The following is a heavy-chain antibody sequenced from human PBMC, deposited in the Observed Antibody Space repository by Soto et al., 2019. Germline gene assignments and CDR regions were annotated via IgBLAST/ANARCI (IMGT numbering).Heavy chain of an antibody. CDR3: AREGPLIHDYRALDP. D-gene: IGHD4-17*01. J-gene: IGHJ5*02. Sequence: PSETLSLTCTVSGGSISSYYWSWIRQPPGKGLEWIGYIYYSGSTNYNPSLKSRVTISVDTSKNQFSLKLSSVTAADTAVYYCAREGPLIHDYRALDPWGQGTLVTVSS. V-gene: IGHV4-59*01. CDR2: IYYSGST. CDR1: GGSISSYY.